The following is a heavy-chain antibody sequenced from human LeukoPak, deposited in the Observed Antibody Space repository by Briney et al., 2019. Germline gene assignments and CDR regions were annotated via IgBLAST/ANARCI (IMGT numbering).Heavy chain of an antibody. D-gene: IGHD3-22*01. J-gene: IGHJ4*02. Sequence: PGGSLRLSCAASGFTVSSNYMSWVRQAPGKGLEWVSVIYSGGSTYYADSVKGRFTISRDNSKNTLYLQMNSLRAEDTAVYYCANHDSSGYWVFDYWGQGTLVTVSS. CDR1: GFTVSSNY. V-gene: IGHV3-66*01. CDR3: ANHDSSGYWVFDY. CDR2: IYSGGST.